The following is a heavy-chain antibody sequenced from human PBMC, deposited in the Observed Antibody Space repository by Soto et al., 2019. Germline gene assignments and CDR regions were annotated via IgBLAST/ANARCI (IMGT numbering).Heavy chain of an antibody. D-gene: IGHD2-15*01. J-gene: IGHJ5*02. CDR2: IVPVYGAV. Sequence: HAQLVQSGAELRKPGSSVKVSCKASGGIFSNFAFSWVRQAPGQGLEWMGTIVPVYGAVHYAHQFQGRVTITADESTTTTYMEMSGLRSEDTAVYYCAKDGGGYPWGQGTLVTVSS. V-gene: IGHV1-69*18. CDR3: AKDGGGYP. CDR1: GGIFSNFA.